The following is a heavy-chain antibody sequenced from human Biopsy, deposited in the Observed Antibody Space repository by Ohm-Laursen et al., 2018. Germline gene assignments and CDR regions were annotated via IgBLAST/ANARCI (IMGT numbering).Heavy chain of an antibody. V-gene: IGHV1-18*01. Sequence: ASVKVSCKTSGYTFSSSDINWVRQAPGQGLEWIGRITVYNGNTNFAQKVQDRVSMTIDTSTSTAHMELRSLRSDDTAVYYCARGYKHDSNGKHHQIKVFDYWGQGTLVTVSS. CDR1: GYTFSSSD. D-gene: IGHD4-11*01. CDR3: ARGYKHDSNGKHHQIKVFDY. J-gene: IGHJ4*02. CDR2: ITVYNGNT.